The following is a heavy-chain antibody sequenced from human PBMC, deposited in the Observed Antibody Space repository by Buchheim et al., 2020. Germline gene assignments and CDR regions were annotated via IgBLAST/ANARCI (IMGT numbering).Heavy chain of an antibody. Sequence: QVQLVESGGGVVQPGRSLRLSCAASGFTFSSYAMHWVRQAPGKGLEWVAVISYDGSNKYYADSVKGRFTISRDNSKTTLYLQMNSLRAEDTAVYYCARGPYGDFDYWGQGTL. CDR3: ARGPYGDFDY. CDR1: GFTFSSYA. J-gene: IGHJ4*02. D-gene: IGHD4-17*01. V-gene: IGHV3-30-3*01. CDR2: ISYDGSNK.